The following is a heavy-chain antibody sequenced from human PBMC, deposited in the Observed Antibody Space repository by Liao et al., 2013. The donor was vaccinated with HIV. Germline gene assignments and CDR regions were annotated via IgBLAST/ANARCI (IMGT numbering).Heavy chain of an antibody. V-gene: IGHV4-34*01. J-gene: IGHJ2*01. D-gene: IGHD5-24*01. CDR2: INHSGNT. CDR3: ARRDGDNLGDAFDI. CDR1: GGSFSGYY. Sequence: QVQLQQWGAGLLKPSETLSLTCAVYGGSFSGYYWSWIRQPPGKGLEWIGEINHSGNTNYNPSLKSRVTISADTSKNQFSLNLSSVTAADTAVYYCARRDGDNLGDAFDIWGRGTLVTVSS.